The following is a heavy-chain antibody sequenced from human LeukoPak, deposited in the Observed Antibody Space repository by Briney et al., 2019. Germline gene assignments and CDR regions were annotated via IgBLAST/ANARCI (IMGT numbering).Heavy chain of an antibody. CDR1: GDSISDRYYY. V-gene: IGHV4-39*01. D-gene: IGHD3-10*01. CDR3: ARRGSLLWFDP. J-gene: IGHJ5*02. CDR2: IYFSGET. Sequence: SETLSLTCTVSGDSISDRYYYWAWIRQPPGKGLEWIGSIYFSGETYYNPSLRSRVTISVDTSKNQFSLTLTSVTVADTSVHYCARRGSLLWFDPWGQGTLVTVSS.